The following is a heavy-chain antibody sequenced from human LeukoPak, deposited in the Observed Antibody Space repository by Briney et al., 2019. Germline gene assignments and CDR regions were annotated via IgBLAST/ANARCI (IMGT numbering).Heavy chain of an antibody. CDR1: GGSISSGSYY. CDR3: ARESPQTGIAAAGTSHFDY. V-gene: IGHV4-61*02. J-gene: IGHJ4*02. CDR2: IYTSGST. D-gene: IGHD6-13*01. Sequence: SETLSLTRTVSGGSISSGSYYWSWIRQPAGKGLEWIGRIYTSGSTNYNPSLKSRVTISVDTSKNQFSLKLSSVTAADTAVYYCARESPQTGIAAAGTSHFDYWGQGTLVTVSS.